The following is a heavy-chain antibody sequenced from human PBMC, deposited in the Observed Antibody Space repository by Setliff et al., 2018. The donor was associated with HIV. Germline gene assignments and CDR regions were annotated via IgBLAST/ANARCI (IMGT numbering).Heavy chain of an antibody. D-gene: IGHD5-12*01. CDR2: ITPSGGTT. Sequence: GASVKVSCKTSGYTFTSYDLHWVRQAPGQGPEWMGTITPSGGTTGYAQKFRGRLILTRDTSTSTVYMELGSLRSEDTALYYCARGSYSGYTLDQWGQGTLVTVS. CDR1: GYTFTSYD. CDR3: ARGSYSGYTLDQ. V-gene: IGHV1-46*01. J-gene: IGHJ4*02.